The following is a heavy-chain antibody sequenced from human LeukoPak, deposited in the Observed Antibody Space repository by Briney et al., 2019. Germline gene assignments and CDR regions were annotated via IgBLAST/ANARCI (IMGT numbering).Heavy chain of an antibody. J-gene: IGHJ4*02. D-gene: IGHD5-12*01. CDR3: ARVGQGGYSGYDYRGLDY. V-gene: IGHV1-3*01. Sequence: ASVTVSCKASGYTFTSYAMHWVRQAPGQRLEWMGWINAGNGNTKYSQKFQGRVTITRDTSASTAYMELSSLRSEDTAVYYCARVGQGGYSGYDYRGLDYWGQGTLVTVSS. CDR1: GYTFTSYA. CDR2: INAGNGNT.